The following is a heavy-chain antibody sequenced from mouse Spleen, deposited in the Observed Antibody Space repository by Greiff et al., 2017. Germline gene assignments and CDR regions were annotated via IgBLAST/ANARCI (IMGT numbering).Heavy chain of an antibody. CDR2: INPNNGGT. Sequence: VQLKQSGPELVKPGASVKIPCKASGYTFTDYNMDWVKQSHGKSLEWIGDINPNNGGTIYNQKFKGKATLTVDKSSSTAYMELRSLTSEDTAVYYCARWGTTVERFAYWGQGTLVTVSA. V-gene: IGHV1-18*01. CDR3: ARWGTTVERFAY. CDR1: GYTFTDYN. D-gene: IGHD1-1*01. J-gene: IGHJ3*01.